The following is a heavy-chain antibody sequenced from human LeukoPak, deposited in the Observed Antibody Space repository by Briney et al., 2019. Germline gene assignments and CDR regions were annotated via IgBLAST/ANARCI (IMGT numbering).Heavy chain of an antibody. Sequence: ASVKVSCKASGYTFIRYGFSWVRQAPGQGLEWMGWINPNSGGTNYAQKFQGRVTMTRDTSITTAYMELSRLSSDDTAVYYCARHPGKVTNDWYFDLWGRGTLVTVSS. J-gene: IGHJ2*01. CDR1: GYTFIRYG. V-gene: IGHV1-2*02. D-gene: IGHD4-23*01. CDR2: INPNSGGT. CDR3: ARHPGKVTNDWYFDL.